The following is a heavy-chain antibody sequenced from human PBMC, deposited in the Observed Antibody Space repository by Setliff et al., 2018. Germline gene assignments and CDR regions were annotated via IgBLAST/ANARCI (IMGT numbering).Heavy chain of an antibody. CDR1: GGSISSYY. CDR3: ARGGGRIRQLGATGVHTFDI. D-gene: IGHD1-1*01. J-gene: IGHJ3*02. CDR2: IYTRGST. V-gene: IGHV4-4*08. Sequence: PSETLSLTCSVSGGSISSYYWSWIRQPPGKGLEWIGYIYTRGSTNYNPSLQSRVTISVDTAKKQFSLKLNSVTAADTAIYYCARGGGRIRQLGATGVHTFDIWGQGTMGTVS.